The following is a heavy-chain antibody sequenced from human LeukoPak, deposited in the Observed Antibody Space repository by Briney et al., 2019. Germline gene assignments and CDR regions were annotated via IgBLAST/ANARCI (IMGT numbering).Heavy chain of an antibody. CDR3: ATRTTIFGVVIMFDYFDY. J-gene: IGHJ4*02. V-gene: IGHV1-69*13. D-gene: IGHD3-3*01. CDR1: GGTFSSYA. Sequence: SVKVSCKASGGTFSSYAISWVRQAPGQGLEWMGGIIPIFGTANYAQKFQGRVTITADESTSTAYMELSSLRSEDTAVYYCATRTTIFGVVIMFDYFDYWGRGTLVTVSS. CDR2: IIPIFGTA.